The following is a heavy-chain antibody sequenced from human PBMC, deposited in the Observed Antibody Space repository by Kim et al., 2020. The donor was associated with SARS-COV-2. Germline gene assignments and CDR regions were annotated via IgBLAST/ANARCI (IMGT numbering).Heavy chain of an antibody. J-gene: IGHJ6*01. V-gene: IGHV4-59*13. Sequence: SETLSLTCTVSGGSISGYYWSWIRQPPGKGLDWIGYIYNCGSTSYNPSLKSRLTISLDMSNNQFSLNLTSVTAADTAIYYCAREIMVPSSRYYFYLMDGWGQGNTGTVS. D-gene: IGHD3-10*01. CDR2: IYNCGST. CDR3: AREIMVPSSRYYFYLMDG. CDR1: GGSISGYY.